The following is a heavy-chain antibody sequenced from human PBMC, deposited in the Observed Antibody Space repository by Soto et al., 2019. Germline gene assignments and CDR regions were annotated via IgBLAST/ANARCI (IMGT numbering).Heavy chain of an antibody. D-gene: IGHD5-12*01. V-gene: IGHV3-33*01. CDR2: IWYDGSNK. Sequence: GGSLRLSCAASGFTFSSYGMHWVRQAPGKGLEWVAVIWYDGSNKYYADSVKGRFTISRDNSKNTLYLQMNSLRAEDTAVYYCARDASGYVLNDAFDIWGQGTMVTVSS. J-gene: IGHJ3*02. CDR3: ARDASGYVLNDAFDI. CDR1: GFTFSSYG.